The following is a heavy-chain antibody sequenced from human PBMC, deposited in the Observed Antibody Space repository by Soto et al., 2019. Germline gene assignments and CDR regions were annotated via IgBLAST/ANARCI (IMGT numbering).Heavy chain of an antibody. CDR3: ARAADVDYYHIPVKY. D-gene: IGHD3-22*01. CDR1: GFTFSSYS. V-gene: IGHV3-48*02. Sequence: EVQLVESGGGLVQPGGSLRLSCAASGFTFSSYSMNWVRQAPGKGLEWVSYISSSSSTIYYADSVKGRFTISRDNAKNSLYLQMNSLRDEDTAVYYCARAADVDYYHIPVKYCGHRTMVTVSA. J-gene: IGHJ4*01. CDR2: ISSSSSTI.